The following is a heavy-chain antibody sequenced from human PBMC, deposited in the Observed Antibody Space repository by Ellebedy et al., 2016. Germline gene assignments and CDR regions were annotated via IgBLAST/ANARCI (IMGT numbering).Heavy chain of an antibody. CDR1: RFIFSSYS. Sequence: GESLKISXAASRFIFSSYSMNWVRQAPGKGLEWVSSISSSSSFIYSADPVKGRFTISRDNSKSTLYLQMNNLRVEDTALYYCRQGHYFDPWGQGTLVTVSS. J-gene: IGHJ4*02. CDR3: RQGHYFDP. CDR2: ISSSSSFI. V-gene: IGHV3-21*04.